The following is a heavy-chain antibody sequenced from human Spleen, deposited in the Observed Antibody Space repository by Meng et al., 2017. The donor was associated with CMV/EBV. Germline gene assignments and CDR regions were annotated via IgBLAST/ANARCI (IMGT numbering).Heavy chain of an antibody. J-gene: IGHJ4*02. CDR3: ARVRGREIAAARWPPDY. CDR1: GFTFSDYY. V-gene: IGHV3-11*04. D-gene: IGHD6-13*01. Sequence: GESLKISCAASGFTFSDYYMSWIRQAPGKGLEWVSYISSSGSTIYYADSVKGRFTISRDNAKNSLYLQMNSLRAEDTAVYYCARVRGREIAAARWPPDYWGQGTLVTVSS. CDR2: ISSSGSTI.